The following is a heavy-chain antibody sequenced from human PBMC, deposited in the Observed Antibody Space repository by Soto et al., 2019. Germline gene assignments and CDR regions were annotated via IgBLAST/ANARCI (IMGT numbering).Heavy chain of an antibody. CDR3: ARQRGRWLQLDY. V-gene: IGHV4-59*01. D-gene: IGHD5-12*01. CDR2: TYYNGGT. CDR1: SDSITNYS. J-gene: IGHJ4*02. Sequence: PSETLSLTCSVSSDSITNYSWNWIRQPPGKGLEWVGYTYYNGGTNYSPSLKSRVTISADTSKNQLFLNLRSVTAADTAVYYCARQRGRWLQLDYWGQGTLVTVSS.